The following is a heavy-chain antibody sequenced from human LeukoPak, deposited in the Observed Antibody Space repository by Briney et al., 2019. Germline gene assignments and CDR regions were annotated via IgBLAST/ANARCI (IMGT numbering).Heavy chain of an antibody. CDR3: TRDLSRADDD. CDR1: GFTFSGHW. J-gene: IGHJ4*02. CDR2: INQGGSDK. V-gene: IGHV3-7*01. Sequence: GGSLRLLCAASGFTFSGHWMSWVRQVPGEGLEWVANINQGGSDKYYVDSVKGRFTISRDNANNLLYLQMNSLRGEDTAVYYCTRDLSRADDDWDQGTLVTVSS.